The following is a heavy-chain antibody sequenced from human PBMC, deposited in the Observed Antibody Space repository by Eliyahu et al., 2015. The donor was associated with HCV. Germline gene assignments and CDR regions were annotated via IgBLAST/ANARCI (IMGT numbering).Heavy chain of an antibody. CDR3: ARHPSRGLYGYAFDI. J-gene: IGHJ3*02. CDR1: GGSISDXY. D-gene: IGHD2-2*03. Sequence: QXQLQESGPXLVKPSETLSLTCTVXGGSISDXYWSWIRQPPGKGLEWXGYIYYSGNTNYNPSLNSRVTISVDTSKSQSSLKLSSVTAADTAVYYCARHPSRGLYGYAFDIWGEGTMVAVSS. V-gene: IGHV4-59*08. CDR2: IYYSGNT.